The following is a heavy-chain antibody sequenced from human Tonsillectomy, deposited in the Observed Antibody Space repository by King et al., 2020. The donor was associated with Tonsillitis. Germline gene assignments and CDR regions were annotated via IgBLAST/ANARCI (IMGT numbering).Heavy chain of an antibody. V-gene: IGHV3-33*05. D-gene: IGHD6-19*01. CDR2: VSFVGSRQ. CDR3: AREALYSSAWGIEY. Sequence: VQLVESGGGVVQPGRSLRLSCAASGFPFSSYGMHWVRQAPGKGLEWVAVVSFVGSRQHYADSVKGRFTISRDNSKNTLYLQMNSLRAEDTAVYYCAREALYSSAWGIEYWGQGTLVTVSS. J-gene: IGHJ4*02. CDR1: GFPFSSYG.